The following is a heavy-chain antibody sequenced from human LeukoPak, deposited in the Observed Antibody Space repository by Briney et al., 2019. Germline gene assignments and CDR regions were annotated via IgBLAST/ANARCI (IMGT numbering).Heavy chain of an antibody. J-gene: IGHJ4*02. CDR2: IYHSGST. D-gene: IGHD3-10*01. V-gene: IGHV4-30-2*01. CDR1: GGSISSGGYY. CDR3: ARLLSGSGSFDY. Sequence: PSETLSLTCTVSGGSISSGGYYWSWIRQPPGKGLEWIGYIYHSGSTYYNPSLKSRVTISVDTSKNQFSLKLSSVTAADTAVYYCARLLSGSGSFDYWGQGTLVTVSS.